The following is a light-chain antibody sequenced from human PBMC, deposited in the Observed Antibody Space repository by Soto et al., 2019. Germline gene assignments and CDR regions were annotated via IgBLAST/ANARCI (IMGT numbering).Light chain of an antibody. V-gene: IGKV1-5*03. CDR3: QQYNDNWT. Sequence: DIQMTQSPSTLSASVGDRVTITCRASQSISSWLAWYQQKPGTAPKLLIYKASTLQSGVPSRFSGSGYGTEFTLTLSSLQPDDSATYYCQQYNDNWTFGQGTKVEIK. J-gene: IGKJ1*01. CDR2: KAS. CDR1: QSISSW.